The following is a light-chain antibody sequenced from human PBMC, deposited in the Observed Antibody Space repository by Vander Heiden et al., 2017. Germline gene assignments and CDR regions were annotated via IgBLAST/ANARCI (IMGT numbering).Light chain of an antibody. V-gene: IGKV1-39*01. J-gene: IGKJ4*01. CDR3: QQSYSTPELT. CDR1: QSISSY. Sequence: DIHKTQCPSSLSASVGDRVTITCRASQSISSYLNWYQQKPGKAPKLLIYAASSLQSGVPSRFSCSGSGTDFTLTISSLQPEDFATYYCQQSYSTPELTFGGGTKVEIK. CDR2: AAS.